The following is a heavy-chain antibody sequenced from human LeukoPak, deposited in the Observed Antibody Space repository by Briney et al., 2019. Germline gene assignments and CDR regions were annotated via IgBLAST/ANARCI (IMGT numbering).Heavy chain of an antibody. D-gene: IGHD4-17*01. Sequence: GGSLRLSCAASGFTFSSDWMSWVRHAPENGRERVANIKQDGSEKYYVDSVKGRFTISRDNAKNSLYLQMNSLRAEDTAVYYCARAVYGDYGNWFDPWGQGTLVTVSS. CDR3: ARAVYGDYGNWFDP. V-gene: IGHV3-7*01. J-gene: IGHJ5*02. CDR1: GFTFSSDW. CDR2: IKQDGSEK.